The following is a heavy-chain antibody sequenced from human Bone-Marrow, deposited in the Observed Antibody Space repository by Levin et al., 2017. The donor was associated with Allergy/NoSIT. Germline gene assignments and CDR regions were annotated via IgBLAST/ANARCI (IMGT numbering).Heavy chain of an antibody. D-gene: IGHD3-3*01. V-gene: IGHV3-30*18. Sequence: QAGESLKISCTASGFTFSNYGMHWVRQAPGKGLEWVAVISFDGNKKYYADSVKGRFTISRDNSKNTLYVQMNSLKAEDTAVYFCAKDILFYEFWSGYQALRSYGMDVWGHGTTVTVSS. CDR3: AKDILFYEFWSGYQALRSYGMDV. CDR2: ISFDGNKK. CDR1: GFTFSNYG. J-gene: IGHJ6*02.